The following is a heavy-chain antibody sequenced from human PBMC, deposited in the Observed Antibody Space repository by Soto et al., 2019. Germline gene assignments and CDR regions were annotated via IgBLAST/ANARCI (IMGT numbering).Heavy chain of an antibody. CDR1: GYTFTSYG. V-gene: IGHV1-18*01. CDR3: ARGINRYCSSISCQTNYYYYYMDV. Sequence: ASVKVSCKASGYTFTSYGISWVRQAPGQGLEWMGWISAYNGNTNYAQKLQGRVTMTTDTSTSTAYMELRSLRSDDTAVYYCARGINRYCSSISCQTNYYYYYMDVCGKGTTVTSP. CDR2: ISAYNGNT. J-gene: IGHJ6*03. D-gene: IGHD2-2*01.